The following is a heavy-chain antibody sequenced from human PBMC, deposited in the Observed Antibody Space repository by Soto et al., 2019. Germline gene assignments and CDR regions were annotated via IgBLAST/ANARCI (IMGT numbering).Heavy chain of an antibody. J-gene: IGHJ6*03. D-gene: IGHD3-10*01. CDR3: ARCHGSGSYPPFYYHMDV. CDR2: ISSSSSAI. CDR1: GFTFSTYS. V-gene: IGHV3-48*01. Sequence: EVQLVESGGGLVQPGGSLRLSCAASGFTFSTYSMSWVRQAPGKGLEWVSFISSSSSAIYYADSVKGRFTISRDNAKSSLYLQMNGLRAEDTAVYYCARCHGSGSYPPFYYHMDVWGKGTTVTVSS.